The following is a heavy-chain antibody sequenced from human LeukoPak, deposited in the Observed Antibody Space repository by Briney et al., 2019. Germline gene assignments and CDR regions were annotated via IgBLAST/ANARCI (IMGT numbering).Heavy chain of an antibody. CDR2: ISYDGSNK. D-gene: IGHD2-2*01. Sequence: PGGSLRLSCAASGFTFDDYAMHWVRQAPGKGLEWVAVISYDGSNKYYADSVKGRFTISRDNSKNTLYLQMNSLRSDDTAVYYCARTPFIVVVVPAALAYYYGMDVWGQGTTVTVSS. CDR1: GFTFDDYA. CDR3: ARTPFIVVVVPAALAYYYGMDV. V-gene: IGHV3-30*03. J-gene: IGHJ6*02.